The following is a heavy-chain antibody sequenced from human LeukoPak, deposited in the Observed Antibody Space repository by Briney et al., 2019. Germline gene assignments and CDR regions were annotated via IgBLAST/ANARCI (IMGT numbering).Heavy chain of an antibody. CDR3: AKDLPIAAAGLFDY. CDR1: GFTFSSYG. Sequence: GGSLRLSCAASGFTFSSYGMHWVRQAPGKGLEWVAVIWYDGSNKYYADSVKGRFTISRDNSKNTLYLQMNSLRAEDTALYYCAKDLPIAAAGLFDYWGQGTLVTVSS. D-gene: IGHD6-13*01. V-gene: IGHV3-33*06. J-gene: IGHJ4*02. CDR2: IWYDGSNK.